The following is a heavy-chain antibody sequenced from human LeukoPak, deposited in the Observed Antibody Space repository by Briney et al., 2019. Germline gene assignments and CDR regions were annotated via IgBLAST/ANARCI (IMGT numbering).Heavy chain of an antibody. CDR2: ISGSGGST. CDR3: AKDDGPLEWLLPVDY. D-gene: IGHD3-3*01. CDR1: GFTFSSYA. Sequence: GGSLRLSCAASGFTFSSYAMSWVRQAPGKGLEWVSAISGSGGSTYYADSVKGRFTISRDNSKNTLYLQMNSLRAEDTAVYYCAKDDGPLEWLLPVDYWGQGTLVNVSS. J-gene: IGHJ4*02. V-gene: IGHV3-23*01.